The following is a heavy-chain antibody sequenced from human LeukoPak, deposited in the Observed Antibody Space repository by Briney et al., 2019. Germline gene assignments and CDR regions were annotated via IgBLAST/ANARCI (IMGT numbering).Heavy chain of an antibody. CDR1: GGTFSSYA. J-gene: IGHJ6*03. D-gene: IGHD2-15*01. CDR2: IIPIFGTA. Sequence: ASVKVSCKASGGTFSSYAISWVRQAPGQGLEWMGGIIPIFGTANYAQKFQGRVTMTTDTSTSTAYMELRSLRSDDTAVYYCARDVVVVAARPYYYYYMDVWGKGTTVTISS. CDR3: ARDVVVVAARPYYYYYMDV. V-gene: IGHV1-69*05.